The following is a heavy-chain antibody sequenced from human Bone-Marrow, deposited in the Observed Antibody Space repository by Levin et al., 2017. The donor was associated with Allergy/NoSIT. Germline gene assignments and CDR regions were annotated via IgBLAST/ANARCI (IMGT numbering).Heavy chain of an antibody. CDR3: ARTYCSGGTCSSDWFDP. CDR1: GGSISSYF. D-gene: IGHD2-15*01. CDR2: IYATGST. V-gene: IGHV4-4*07. J-gene: IGHJ5*02. Sequence: ESLKISCTVSGGSISSYFWNWIRQPAGKGPEWIGRIYATGSTDYNPSLRSRVTMSGDRSKNQISLKLSSVTAADTAVYYCARTYCSGGTCSSDWFDPWGHGILVTVSS.